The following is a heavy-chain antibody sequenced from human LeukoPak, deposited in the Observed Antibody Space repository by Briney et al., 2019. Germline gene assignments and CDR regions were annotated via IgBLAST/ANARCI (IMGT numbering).Heavy chain of an antibody. CDR1: GFTFSSSG. V-gene: IGHV3-30*03. CDR3: ARAWSGSIDY. D-gene: IGHD1-14*01. J-gene: IGHJ4*02. CDR2: LSYDGSTK. Sequence: GSLRLSCVASGFTFSSSGMHWVRQAPGKGLEWVAVLSYDGSTKYYADSVKGRFTISRDNSKNTLYLQMNSLRDEDTAVYYCARAWSGSIDYWGQGTLVTVSS.